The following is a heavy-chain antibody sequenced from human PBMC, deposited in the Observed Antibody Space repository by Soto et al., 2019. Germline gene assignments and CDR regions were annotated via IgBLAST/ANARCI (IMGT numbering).Heavy chain of an antibody. V-gene: IGHV3-30-3*01. CDR2: ISHDGSNK. Sequence: PGGSLRLSCAASGFTFSNYAMHWVRQAPGKGLEWVTVISHDGSNKYYADSVKGRFTISRDNSRNTVYLQMNSLRPEDTAVYYCARDRGPYGSGSYFYWGQGTLVTVSS. CDR1: GFTFSNYA. J-gene: IGHJ4*02. D-gene: IGHD3-10*01. CDR3: ARDRGPYGSGSYFY.